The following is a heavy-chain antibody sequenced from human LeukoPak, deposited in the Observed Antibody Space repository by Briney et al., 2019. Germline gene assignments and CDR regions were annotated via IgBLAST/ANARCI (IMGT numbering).Heavy chain of an antibody. D-gene: IGHD5-24*01. CDR2: IYYSGST. Sequence: SETLSLTCTVSGGSISSGDYYWSWIRQHPGKGLEWIGYIYYSGSTYYSPSLKSRVTISVDTSKNQFSLKLSSVTAADTAVYYCARDRRDGYNKIYFDYWGQGTLVTVSS. J-gene: IGHJ4*02. CDR3: ARDRRDGYNKIYFDY. CDR1: GGSISSGDYY. V-gene: IGHV4-31*03.